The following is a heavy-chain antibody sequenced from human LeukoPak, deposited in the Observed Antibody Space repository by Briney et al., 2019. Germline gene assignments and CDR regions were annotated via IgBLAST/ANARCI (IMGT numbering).Heavy chain of an antibody. J-gene: IGHJ4*02. Sequence: GGSLRLSCAASEFTFSSYGMHWVRQAPGKGLEWVAFIRFDGSNKYYADSVKGRFTTSRDNSKHTLYLQMNSLRAEDTAVYYCAGGDNPGYGDYDFDYWGQGTLVTVSS. V-gene: IGHV3-30*02. D-gene: IGHD4-17*01. CDR2: IRFDGSNK. CDR3: AGGDNPGYGDYDFDY. CDR1: EFTFSSYG.